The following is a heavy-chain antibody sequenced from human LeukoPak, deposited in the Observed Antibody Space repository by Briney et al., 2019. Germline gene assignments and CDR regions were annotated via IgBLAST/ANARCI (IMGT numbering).Heavy chain of an antibody. J-gene: IGHJ4*02. CDR3: VKDPFYGGNPLYYFDY. D-gene: IGHD4-23*01. CDR2: ITGDGGRT. V-gene: IGHV3-64D*06. Sequence: GGSLRLSCSASGFTFSSYAMHWVRQAPGKGLECVSAITGDGGRTYYADSVKGRFTISRDNSKNTLYLQMDSLRAEDTAVYYCVKDPFYGGNPLYYFDYWGQGTLVTVSS. CDR1: GFTFSSYA.